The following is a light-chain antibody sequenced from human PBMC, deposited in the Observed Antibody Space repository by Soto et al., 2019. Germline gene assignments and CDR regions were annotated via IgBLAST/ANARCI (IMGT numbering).Light chain of an antibody. CDR3: QQYNSWPLT. J-gene: IGKJ4*01. CDR2: AAS. V-gene: IGKV3-20*01. CDR1: QSVSNNY. Sequence: EIVLTQSPGTLSLSPRDRATLSCRASQSVSNNYVAWYQHRPGQAPRLLIYAASSRAPGIPDRFSGSGSGTDFTLTISRLEPEDFAVYYCQQYNSWPLTFGGGTKVEIK.